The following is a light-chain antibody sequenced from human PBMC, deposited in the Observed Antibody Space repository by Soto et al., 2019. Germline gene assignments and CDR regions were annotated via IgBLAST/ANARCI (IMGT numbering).Light chain of an antibody. V-gene: IGKV3-20*01. CDR2: ATS. CDR1: ESIGDY. CDR3: QQYVTSPSIT. Sequence: EIVLTLSPGALSLSPGDRATLSCWSGESIGDYLAWYQQRPGQAPRLLIYATSRRAAGTPHRFSGSGSERAFTLAISGLEPADFGVYYCQQYVTSPSITFGQGARLEIK. J-gene: IGKJ5*01.